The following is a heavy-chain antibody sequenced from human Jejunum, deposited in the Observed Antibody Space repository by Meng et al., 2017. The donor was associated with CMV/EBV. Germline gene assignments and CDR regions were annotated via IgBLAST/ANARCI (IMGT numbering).Heavy chain of an antibody. CDR1: IFNKCW. D-gene: IGHD3-22*01. J-gene: IGHJ4*02. CDR3: ARRGTYDSSAHSHFDY. V-gene: IGHV3-7*01. Sequence: IFNKCWMSWVRQAPGKGLEWVANISQDGSETYYVDSVKGRFTISRDNAKNSLDLQMNSLRAEDTAVYYCARRGTYDSSAHSHFDYWGQGTLVTVSS. CDR2: ISQDGSET.